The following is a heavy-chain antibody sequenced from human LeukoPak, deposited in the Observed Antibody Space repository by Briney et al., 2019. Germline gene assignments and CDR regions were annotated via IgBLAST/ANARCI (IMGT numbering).Heavy chain of an antibody. D-gene: IGHD6-13*01. Sequence: GGSLRLSCAASGFTFNNYWMTWVRQAPGKGLEWVANINQDGSESYYVASMKGRFTISRDNAKNSLYLQMNSLRDGDTAIYYCATVWYHVFDIWGQGTMVTVSS. CDR3: ATVWYHVFDI. J-gene: IGHJ3*02. V-gene: IGHV3-7*03. CDR2: INQDGSES. CDR1: GFTFNNYW.